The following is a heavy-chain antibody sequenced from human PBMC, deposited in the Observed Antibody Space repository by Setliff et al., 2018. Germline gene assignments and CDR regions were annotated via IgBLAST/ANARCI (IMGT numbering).Heavy chain of an antibody. J-gene: IGHJ4*02. CDR3: AKDSGYSGYGYFDY. CDR1: GFTFSSYS. V-gene: IGHV3-21*04. D-gene: IGHD5-12*01. CDR2: ISSSSSYI. Sequence: GGSLRLSCAASGFTFSSYSTNWVRQAPGKGLEWVSSISSSSSYIYYADSVKGRFTISRDNSKNTLYLQMNSLRAEDTAVYYCAKDSGYSGYGYFDYWGQGTLVTVS.